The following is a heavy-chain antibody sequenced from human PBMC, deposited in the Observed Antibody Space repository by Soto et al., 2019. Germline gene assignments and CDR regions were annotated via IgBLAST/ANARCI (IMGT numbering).Heavy chain of an antibody. CDR2: ISAYNGNT. CDR1: GYTFTSYG. J-gene: IGHJ6*02. CDR3: ARGGSPGITYGMDV. Sequence: ASVKVSCKASGYTFTSYGITWVRQAPGLGLEWMGWISAYNGNTNSAQKLQGRVTMTTDTSTSTAYMDLRSLRSDDTAVYYCARGGSPGITYGMDVWGQGTTVTVSS. D-gene: IGHD3-16*01. V-gene: IGHV1-18*01.